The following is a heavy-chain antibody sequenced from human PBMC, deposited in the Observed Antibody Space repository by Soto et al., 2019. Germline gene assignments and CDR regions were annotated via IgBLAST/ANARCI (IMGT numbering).Heavy chain of an antibody. J-gene: IGHJ5*02. V-gene: IGHV4-34*01. CDR1: GGSFSGYY. D-gene: IGHD6-19*01. Sequence: PSETLSLTCAVYGGSFSGYYWSWIRQPPGKGLEWIGEINHSGSTNYNPSLKSRVTISVDTSKNQFSLKLSSVTAADTAVYYCASTTGYSSGWYKDNWFDPWGQGTLVTVSS. CDR2: INHSGST. CDR3: ASTTGYSSGWYKDNWFDP.